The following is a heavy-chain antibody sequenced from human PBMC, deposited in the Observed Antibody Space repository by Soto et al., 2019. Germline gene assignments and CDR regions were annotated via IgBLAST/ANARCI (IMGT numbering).Heavy chain of an antibody. CDR2: ISAYNGNT. Sequence: VKVSCKASGYTFTSYGISWVRQAPGQGLEWMGWISAYNGNTNYAQKLQGRVTMTTDTSTSTAYMELRSLRSDDTAVYYCARDLNDFWSGYGMDVWGQGTTVTVS. V-gene: IGHV1-18*01. CDR3: ARDLNDFWSGYGMDV. CDR1: GYTFTSYG. J-gene: IGHJ6*02. D-gene: IGHD3-3*01.